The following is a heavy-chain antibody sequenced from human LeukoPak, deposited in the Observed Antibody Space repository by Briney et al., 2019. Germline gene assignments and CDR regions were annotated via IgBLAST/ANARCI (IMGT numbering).Heavy chain of an antibody. CDR1: GFKFDDYA. Sequence: GGSLRLSCAASGFKFDDYAMHWVRQTQGKGLQWVSGISWSGGGKGYEDSVKGRFTISRDNAKNSLFLEMNTVRSEDTAIYHCAKGQYSGYDSQPGYWGQGALVTVSS. J-gene: IGHJ4*02. CDR2: ISWSGGGK. V-gene: IGHV3-9*01. CDR3: AKGQYSGYDSQPGY. D-gene: IGHD5-12*01.